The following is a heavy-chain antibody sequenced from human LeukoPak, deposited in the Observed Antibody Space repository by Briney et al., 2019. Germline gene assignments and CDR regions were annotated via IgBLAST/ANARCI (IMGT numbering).Heavy chain of an antibody. CDR1: GFTFSNAW. J-gene: IGHJ3*02. D-gene: IGHD4-17*01. CDR2: IKSKTDGGTT. CDR3: WAYGDYGNDAFDI. Sequence: GGSLRLSCAASGFTFSNAWMSWVRQAPGKGLEWVGRIKSKTDGGTTDYAAPVKGRFTISRDDSKNTLYLQMNSLKTEDTAVYYCWAYGDYGNDAFDIWGQGTMVTVSS. V-gene: IGHV3-15*01.